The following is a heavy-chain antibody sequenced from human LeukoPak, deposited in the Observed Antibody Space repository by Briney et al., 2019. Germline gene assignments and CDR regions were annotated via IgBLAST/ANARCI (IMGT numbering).Heavy chain of an antibody. V-gene: IGHV3-30*02. CDR1: GFTFSSYG. D-gene: IGHD3-3*01. CDR2: IRYDGSNK. CDR3: AKTDGSGYYYYYMDV. Sequence: GGSLRLSCAASGFTFSSYGMHWVRQAPGKGLEWVAFIRYDGSNKYYADSVKGRFTISRDNSKNTLYLQMNSLRAEDTAVYYCAKTDGSGYYYYYMDVWGKGTTVTVSS. J-gene: IGHJ6*03.